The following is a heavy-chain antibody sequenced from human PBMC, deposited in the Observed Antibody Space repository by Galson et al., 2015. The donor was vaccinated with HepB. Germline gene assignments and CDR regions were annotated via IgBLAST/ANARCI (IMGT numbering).Heavy chain of an antibody. D-gene: IGHD2-15*01. CDR1: GFVFNTYY. V-gene: IGHV1-46*02. CDR3: GKLPGGGTFDY. Sequence: SVKVSCKAFGFVFNTYYMHWVRQAPGQGLEWVGIINPSGGSVKYAQKFQGRIIMTSDTSTNTFYMELSSLRFDDTAVYYCGKLPGGGTFDYWGQGTLVTVST. J-gene: IGHJ4*02. CDR2: INPSGGSV.